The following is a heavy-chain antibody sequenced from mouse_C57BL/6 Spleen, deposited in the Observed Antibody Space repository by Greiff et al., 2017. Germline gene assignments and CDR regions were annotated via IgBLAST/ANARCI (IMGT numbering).Heavy chain of an antibody. V-gene: IGHV1-54*01. CDR1: GYAFTNYL. CDR3: ARHDYDGAWFAY. J-gene: IGHJ3*01. Sequence: VQLQQSGAELVRPGTSVKVSCKASGYAFTNYLIEWVKQRPGQGLEWIGVINPGSGGTNDNEKFKGKATLTADKSSSTAYMQLSSLTSEDSAVYFCARHDYDGAWFAYWGQGTLVTVSA. D-gene: IGHD2-4*01. CDR2: INPGSGGT.